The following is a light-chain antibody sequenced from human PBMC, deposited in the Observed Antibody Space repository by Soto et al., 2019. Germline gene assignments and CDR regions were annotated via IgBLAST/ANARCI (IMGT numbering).Light chain of an antibody. CDR1: QSISSW. Sequence: DIQMTQSPSTLPASVGDRVTITCRASQSISSWLAWYQQKPGKAPNLLIYKASTLQSGVPSRFTGSGSGTEFTLTISSLQPDDVATYYCQQYDSYSLTFGGGTKVEIK. J-gene: IGKJ4*01. V-gene: IGKV1-5*03. CDR2: KAS. CDR3: QQYDSYSLT.